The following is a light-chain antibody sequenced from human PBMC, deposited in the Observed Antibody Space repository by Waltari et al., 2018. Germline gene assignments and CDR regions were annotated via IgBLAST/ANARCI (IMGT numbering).Light chain of an antibody. V-gene: IGLV2-8*01. CDR3: SSYACANNVV. CDR1: SSNAGGDNY. CDR2: EVI. J-gene: IGLJ2*01. Sequence: QSALTQPRSVSGSPGQSVTISCTGTSSNAGGDNYVPWYQQYPGKAPKLMIYEVINRPSGVPYRFPGSKSGNMASLPVSWLQAEHEADYYCSSYACANNVVFGGATKLTVL.